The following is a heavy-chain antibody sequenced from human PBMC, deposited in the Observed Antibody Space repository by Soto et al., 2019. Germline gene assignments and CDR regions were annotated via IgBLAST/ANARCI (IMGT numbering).Heavy chain of an antibody. Sequence: ASVKVSFKASGYTFTSYGISWVRQAPGQGLERVGWISAYNGNTNYAQKPQGRVTMTTVTSTSTAYMELRSLRSYDTAVYYCARSGIEVAGGGTYWGQGTLVTVS. D-gene: IGHD3-22*01. J-gene: IGHJ4*02. CDR1: GYTFTSYG. CDR2: ISAYNGNT. V-gene: IGHV1-18*01. CDR3: ARSGIEVAGGGTY.